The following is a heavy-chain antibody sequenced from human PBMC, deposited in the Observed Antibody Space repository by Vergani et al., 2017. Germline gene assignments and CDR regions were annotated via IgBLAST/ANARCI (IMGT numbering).Heavy chain of an antibody. CDR3: ARAYCSSTSCHPYYYGMDV. CDR1: ADSISSGSYY. Sequence: QLQLQQSGPGLVKPSETLFLTCTVSADSISSGSYYWGWIRQPPGKSLEWIGSIYYSGLTYYNPSLKSRVAISVDTSKNQFSLKVTSVTAADTAVYFCARAYCSSTSCHPYYYGMDVWGQGTTVTVSS. CDR2: IYYSGLT. D-gene: IGHD2-2*01. J-gene: IGHJ6*02. V-gene: IGHV4-39*01.